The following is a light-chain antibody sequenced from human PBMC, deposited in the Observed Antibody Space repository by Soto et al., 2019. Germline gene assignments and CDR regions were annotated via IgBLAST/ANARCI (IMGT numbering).Light chain of an antibody. CDR1: QDIRDS. J-gene: IGKJ2*03. Sequence: DIQMTQSPSSLSASVGDRVTITCQASQDIRDSLNWYQQKPGKAPKLLIYDASTLETGVPSRFSARGSGTDFTFTVTGLQPEDLATYFCHHSHHLHYSFGRWTKVDI. CDR3: HHSHHLHYS. V-gene: IGKV1-33*01. CDR2: DAS.